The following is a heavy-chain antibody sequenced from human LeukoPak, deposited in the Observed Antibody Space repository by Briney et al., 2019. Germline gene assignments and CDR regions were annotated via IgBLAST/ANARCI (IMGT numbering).Heavy chain of an antibody. J-gene: IGHJ4*02. CDR1: GFTFDDYG. CDR3: ARDSSQYYYGSGSSDY. CDR2: INWNGGST. V-gene: IGHV3-20*04. D-gene: IGHD3-10*01. Sequence: GGSLRPSCAASGFTFDDYGMSWVRQAPGKGLEWVSGINWNGGSTGYADSVKGRFTISRDNAKNSLYLQMNSLRAEDTALYYCARDSSQYYYGSGSSDYWGQGTLVTVSS.